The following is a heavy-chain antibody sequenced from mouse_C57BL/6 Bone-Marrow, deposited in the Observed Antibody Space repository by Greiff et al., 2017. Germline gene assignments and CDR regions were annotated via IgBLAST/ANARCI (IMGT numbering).Heavy chain of an antibody. CDR3: ARSTVLYWYFDV. CDR2: INPYNGGT. J-gene: IGHJ1*03. Sequence: EVQLQQSGPVLVKPGASVKMSCKASGYTFTDYYMNWVKQSHGKSLEWIGVINPYNGGTSYNPKFKGKATLTVDTSSSTAYLERNSLTSEDSAVYYCARSTVLYWYFDVWGTGTTVTVSS. V-gene: IGHV1-19*01. CDR1: GYTFTDYY.